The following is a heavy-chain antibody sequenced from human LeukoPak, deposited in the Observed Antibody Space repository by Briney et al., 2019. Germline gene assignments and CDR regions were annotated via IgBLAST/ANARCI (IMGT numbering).Heavy chain of an antibody. CDR2: INHSGST. V-gene: IGHV4-34*01. Sequence: SETLSLTCAVHGGSFSGYYWSWIRQPPGKGLELIGEINHSGSTNYNPSLKSRVTISVDTSKNQCSLKLSSVTAADTAVYYCARWEGGSYYDFDYWGQGTLVTVSS. CDR3: ARWEGGSYYDFDY. D-gene: IGHD1-26*01. CDR1: GGSFSGYY. J-gene: IGHJ4*02.